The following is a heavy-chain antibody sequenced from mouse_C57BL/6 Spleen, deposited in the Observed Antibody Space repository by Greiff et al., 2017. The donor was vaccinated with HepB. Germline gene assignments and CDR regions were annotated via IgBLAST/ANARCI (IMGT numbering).Heavy chain of an antibody. CDR2: INPSTGGT. CDR1: GYSFTGYY. D-gene: IGHD4-1*01. V-gene: IGHV1-42*01. Sequence: EVQLVESGPELVKPGASVKISCKASGYSFTGYYMNWVKQSPEKSLEWIGEINPSTGGTTYNQKFKAKATLTVDKSSSTAYMQLKSLTSEDSAVYYCARYLELALYAMDYWGQGTSVTVSS. CDR3: ARYLELALYAMDY. J-gene: IGHJ4*01.